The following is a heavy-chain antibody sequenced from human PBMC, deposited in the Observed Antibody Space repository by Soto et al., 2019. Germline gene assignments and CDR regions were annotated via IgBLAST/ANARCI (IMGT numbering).Heavy chain of an antibody. D-gene: IGHD1-26*01. CDR1: GFTFSTYW. CDR2: IKQDGSEK. Sequence: EVQLVESGGGLVQPGGSLRLSCAASGFTFSTYWMTWVRQAPGKGLEWGANIKQDGSEKYYVDSVKGRFTISRDNNKNSLFLQMSSLRAEDTALYYCARDKAVGATTGSSFHYWGQGTLVTVSS. V-gene: IGHV3-7*01. CDR3: ARDKAVGATTGSSFHY. J-gene: IGHJ4*02.